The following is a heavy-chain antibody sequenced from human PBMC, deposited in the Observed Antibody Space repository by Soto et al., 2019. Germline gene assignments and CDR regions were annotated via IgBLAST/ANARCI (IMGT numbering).Heavy chain of an antibody. CDR1: GFTFSSFA. CDR3: AKPISGYYALSDH. V-gene: IGHV3-23*01. D-gene: IGHD3-22*01. CDR2: ISDSGGST. J-gene: IGHJ4*02. Sequence: QPGGSLRLSCAASGFTFSSFAMSWVRQAPGKGLEWVSVISDSGGSTYYADSVRGRFTISRDNSKSTLFLQMNSLRGDDTAIYYCAKPISGYYALSDHWGQGTQVTVSS.